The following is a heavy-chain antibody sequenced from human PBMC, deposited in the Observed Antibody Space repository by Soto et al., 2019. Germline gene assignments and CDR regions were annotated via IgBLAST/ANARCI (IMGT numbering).Heavy chain of an antibody. J-gene: IGHJ4*02. V-gene: IGHV3-64*01. Sequence: PGGSLRLSCAASGFTFSSYAMHWVRQAPGKGLEYVSAINSNGGSTYYANSVKGRFTISRDNSKSTLYLQMGSLRVEDMAVYYCARVAFYDFWSGYYKYYDYWGQGTLVTVSS. CDR3: ARVAFYDFWSGYYKYYDY. CDR1: GFTFSSYA. CDR2: INSNGGST. D-gene: IGHD3-3*01.